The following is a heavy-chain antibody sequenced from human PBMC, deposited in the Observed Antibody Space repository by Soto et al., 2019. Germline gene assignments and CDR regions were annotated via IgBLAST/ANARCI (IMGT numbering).Heavy chain of an antibody. CDR3: ARVGYYDSSGYFDY. V-gene: IGHV4-30-4*01. Sequence: SETLSLTCTVSGGSISSGDYYWSWIRQPPGKGLEWIGYIYYSGSTYYNPSLKSRVTISVDTSKNQFSLKLSSVTAADTAVYYCARVGYYDSSGYFDYWGQATLVTVSS. D-gene: IGHD3-22*01. CDR2: IYYSGST. J-gene: IGHJ4*02. CDR1: GGSISSGDYY.